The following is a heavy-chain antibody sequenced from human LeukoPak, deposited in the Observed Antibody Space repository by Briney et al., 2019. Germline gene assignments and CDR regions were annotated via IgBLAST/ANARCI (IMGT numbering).Heavy chain of an antibody. V-gene: IGHV3-9*01. CDR1: GFSVSSNY. J-gene: IGHJ4*02. CDR3: AKDSGDYYDSSGYPDY. D-gene: IGHD3-22*01. CDR2: ISWNSGSI. Sequence: GGSLRLSCAASGFSVSSNYMSWVRQAPGKGLEWVSGISWNSGSIGYADSVKGRFTISRDNAKNSLYLQMNSLRAEDTALYYCAKDSGDYYDSSGYPDYWGQGTLVTVSS.